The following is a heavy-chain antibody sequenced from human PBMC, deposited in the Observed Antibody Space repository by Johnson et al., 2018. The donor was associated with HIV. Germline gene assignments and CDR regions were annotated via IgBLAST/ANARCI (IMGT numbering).Heavy chain of an antibody. V-gene: IGHV3-30*04. Sequence: QVQLVESGGGLVTPGGSLRLSCAASGFTFSSYAMHWVRQAPAKGLEWVAVISYDGSDKYYADSVKGRFTISRDSSKNTLYLQMNSLRAEDTAVYYCARMKRWIPQKNAFDIWGQGTMVTVSS. CDR3: ARMKRWIPQKNAFDI. J-gene: IGHJ3*02. CDR1: GFTFSSYA. D-gene: IGHD5-24*01. CDR2: ISYDGSDK.